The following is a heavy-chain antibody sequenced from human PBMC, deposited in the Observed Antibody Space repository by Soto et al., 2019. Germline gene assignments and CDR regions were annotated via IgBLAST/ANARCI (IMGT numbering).Heavy chain of an antibody. CDR1: GYRFTTYW. CDR3: ARQEQLSPYYYGKDV. CDR2: IHPGDSDT. V-gene: IGHV5-51*01. Sequence: GESLKISCKVSGYRFTTYWIAWVRQMPGKGLEWMGIIHPGDSDTRYSPSFQGQVTISADKSVGTAFLQWSRLKASDTATYYCARQEQLSPYYYGKDVWGQGTTVTVSS. D-gene: IGHD1-1*01. J-gene: IGHJ6*02.